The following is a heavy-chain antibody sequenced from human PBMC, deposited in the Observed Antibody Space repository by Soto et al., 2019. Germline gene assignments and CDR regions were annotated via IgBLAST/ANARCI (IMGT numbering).Heavy chain of an antibody. Sequence: QVHLQESGPGLVKTSGTLSLTCAVSGGSIGSSNWWTWVRQPPGKGLEWIGEVYHTGSTTYNPSLTTRVPTSVAKSKNQFSLKLTSVTAADPAMYYCARGEAVAGHQRDLWGRGTLVTVSS. CDR3: ARGEAVAGHQRDL. D-gene: IGHD6-19*01. J-gene: IGHJ5*02. V-gene: IGHV4-4*02. CDR2: VYHTGST. CDR1: GGSIGSSNW.